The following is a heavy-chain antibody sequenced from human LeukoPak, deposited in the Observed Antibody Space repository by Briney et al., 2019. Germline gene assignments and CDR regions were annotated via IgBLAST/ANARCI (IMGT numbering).Heavy chain of an antibody. Sequence: SVKVSCKASGGTFSSYDIRWVRQAPGQGLEWMGGIIPIFGTANYAQKFQGRVTITTDESRSTAYMELSSLRSEDTAVYYCARLCAGDCPDDYWGQGTLVTVSS. CDR2: IIPIFGTA. V-gene: IGHV1-69*05. J-gene: IGHJ4*02. D-gene: IGHD2-21*02. CDR1: GGTFSSYD. CDR3: ARLCAGDCPDDY.